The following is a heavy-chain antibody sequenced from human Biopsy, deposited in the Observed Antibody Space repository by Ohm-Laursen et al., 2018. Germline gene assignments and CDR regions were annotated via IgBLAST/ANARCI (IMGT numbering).Heavy chain of an antibody. CDR2: IFYSTNS. Sequence: TLSLTCTVSGGSINGGCYYWNRLRPQQGLGWVGNGNIFYSTNSYYNPSLKSRVTILVDTSKNYFSLKLSSVTAAAAAVYYCARLGSGDYFPTFFDFWGQGTLVTVSS. J-gene: IGHJ4*02. CDR3: ARLGSGDYFPTFFDF. CDR1: GGSINGGCYY. V-gene: IGHV4-31*03. D-gene: IGHD5-12*01.